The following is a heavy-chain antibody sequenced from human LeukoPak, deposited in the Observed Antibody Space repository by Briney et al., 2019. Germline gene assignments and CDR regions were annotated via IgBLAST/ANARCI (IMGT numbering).Heavy chain of an antibody. CDR3: ARMFPRGYSYGHFDY. CDR2: IIPIFGTA. CDR1: GGTFSSYA. Sequence: ASVKVSCKASGGTFSSYAISWVRQAPGQGLEWMGGIIPIFGTANYAQKFQGRVTITADKSTSTAYMELSCLRSEDTAVYYCARMFPRGYSYGHFDYWGQGTLVTVSS. J-gene: IGHJ4*02. D-gene: IGHD5-18*01. V-gene: IGHV1-69*06.